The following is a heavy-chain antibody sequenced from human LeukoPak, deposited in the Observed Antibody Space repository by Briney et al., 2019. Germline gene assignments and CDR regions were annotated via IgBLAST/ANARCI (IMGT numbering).Heavy chain of an antibody. CDR3: AREFPRYLAAAGDY. D-gene: IGHD6-13*01. Sequence: PSETLSLTCTVSGVSISSSSYYWGWLRQPPGKGLEWIGSIYYSGSTYYNPSLKSRVTISVDTSKNQFSLKLSSVTAADTAVYYCAREFPRYLAAAGDYWGQGTLVTVSS. CDR2: IYYSGST. J-gene: IGHJ4*02. V-gene: IGHV4-39*07. CDR1: GVSISSSSYY.